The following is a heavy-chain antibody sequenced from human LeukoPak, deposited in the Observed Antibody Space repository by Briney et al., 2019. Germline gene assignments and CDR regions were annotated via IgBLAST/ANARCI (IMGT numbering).Heavy chain of an antibody. V-gene: IGHV1-69*04. D-gene: IGHD3-22*01. CDR2: IIPILGIA. CDR1: GGTFSSYA. J-gene: IGHJ4*02. CDR3: AHYYDSSGYSPMGY. Sequence: ASVKVSCKASGGTFSSYAISWVRQAPGQGLEWMGGIIPILGIANYAQKFQGRVTITADKSTSTAYMELSSLRSEDTAVYYCAHYYDSSGYSPMGYWGQGTLVTVSS.